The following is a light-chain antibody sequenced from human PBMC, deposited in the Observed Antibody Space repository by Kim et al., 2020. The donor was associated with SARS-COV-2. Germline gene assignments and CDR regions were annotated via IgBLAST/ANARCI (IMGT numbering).Light chain of an antibody. Sequence: GWSITTACSGTRPCVVSYNYVSCDQQHPGNAPKLLIYDVKNRPSGVSNRFSGSKSGNTASLTVSGLQAEDEADYYCTSQTISATRVFGGGTQLTVL. CDR3: TSQTISATRV. J-gene: IGLJ2*01. CDR1: RPCVVSYNY. V-gene: IGLV2-14*03. CDR2: DVK.